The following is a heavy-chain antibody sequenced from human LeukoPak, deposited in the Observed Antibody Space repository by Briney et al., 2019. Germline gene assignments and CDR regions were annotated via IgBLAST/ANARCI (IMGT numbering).Heavy chain of an antibody. V-gene: IGHV1-2*02. CDR2: INPNSGGT. CDR3: ARGPIVVVPAAQNNWFDP. D-gene: IGHD2-2*01. J-gene: IGHJ5*02. Sequence: GASAKVSCKASGYTFTGYYMHWVRQAPGQGLEWMGWINPNSGGTNYAQKFQGRVTMTRDTSISTAYMELSRLRSDDTAVYYCARGPIVVVPAAQNNWFDPWGQGTLVTVSS. CDR1: GYTFTGYY.